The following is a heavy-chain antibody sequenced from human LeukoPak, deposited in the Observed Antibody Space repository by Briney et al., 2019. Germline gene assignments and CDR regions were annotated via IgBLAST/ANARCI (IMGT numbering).Heavy chain of an antibody. CDR2: IIPIFGTA. CDR1: GGTFSSYA. CDR3: ARDLGYCSGGSCFDY. V-gene: IGHV1-69*05. D-gene: IGHD2-15*01. Sequence: GATVKVSCKASGGTFSSYAISWVRQAPGQGLEWMGGIIPIFGTANYAQKFQGRVTITTDESTSTAYMELSSLRSEDTAVYYCARDLGYCSGGSCFDYWGQGTLVTVS. J-gene: IGHJ4*02.